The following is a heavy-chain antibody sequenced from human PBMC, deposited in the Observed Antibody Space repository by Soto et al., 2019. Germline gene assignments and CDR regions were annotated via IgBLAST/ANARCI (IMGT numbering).Heavy chain of an antibody. V-gene: IGHV3-21*01. J-gene: IGHJ4*02. CDR1: GFTFSSYS. CDR2: ISSSSSYI. CDR3: ARCRLSGYLAHFDY. Sequence: EVQLVESGGGLVKPGGSLRLSCAASGFTFSSYSMNWVRQAPGKGLEWVSSISSSSSYIYYADSVKGRFTISRDNAKNSLYLQMNSLRAEDTAVYYCARCRLSGYLAHFDYWGQGTLVTVSS. D-gene: IGHD3-3*01.